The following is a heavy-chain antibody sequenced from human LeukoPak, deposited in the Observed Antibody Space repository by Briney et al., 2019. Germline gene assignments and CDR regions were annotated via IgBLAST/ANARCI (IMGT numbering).Heavy chain of an antibody. CDR3: ASMGGSGSYIPDYYFDY. Sequence: SVKVSCKASGGTFSNYAISWVRQASGQGLEWMGWISAYNGNTNYAQKLQGRVTMTTDTSTSTAYMELRSLRSDDTAVYYCASMGGSGSYIPDYYFDYWGQGTLVTVSS. J-gene: IGHJ4*02. V-gene: IGHV1-18*01. CDR1: GGTFSNYA. CDR2: ISAYNGNT. D-gene: IGHD3-10*01.